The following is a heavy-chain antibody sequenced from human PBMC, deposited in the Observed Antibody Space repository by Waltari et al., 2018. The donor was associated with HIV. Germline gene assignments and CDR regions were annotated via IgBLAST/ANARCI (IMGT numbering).Heavy chain of an antibody. CDR1: GGSFSGYY. J-gene: IGHJ4*02. CDR2: INHSGCT. V-gene: IGHV4-34*01. Sequence: QVQLQQWGAGLLKPSETLSLTCAVYGGSFSGYYWSWIRQPPGKGLEWIGEINHSGCTNCSPSHKSRVTMSGDTSKSQFALKLSSVTAADTAVYFCARGGTVVTPPGGLDYWGQGTLVTVSS. CDR3: ARGGTVVTPPGGLDY. D-gene: IGHD2-15*01.